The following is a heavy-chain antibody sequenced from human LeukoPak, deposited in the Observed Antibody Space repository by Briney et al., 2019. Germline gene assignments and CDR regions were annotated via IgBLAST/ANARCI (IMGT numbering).Heavy chain of an antibody. CDR2: ISGSGGST. J-gene: IGHJ4*02. CDR3: AKDLIPRDYFDY. CDR1: GFTFSSYA. Sequence: GGSLRLSCAASGFTFSSYAMSWVRQAPGKGLEWVSAISGSGGSTYYADSVKGRFTISRDNSKNTLYLQMSSLRAEDTAVYYCAKDLIPRDYFDYWGQGTLVTVSS. D-gene: IGHD3-10*01. V-gene: IGHV3-23*01.